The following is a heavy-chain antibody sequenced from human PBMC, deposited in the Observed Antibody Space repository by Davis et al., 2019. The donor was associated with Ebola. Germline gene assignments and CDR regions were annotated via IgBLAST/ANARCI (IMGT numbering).Heavy chain of an antibody. CDR1: GYSFTSYW. CDR2: IYPGDSDT. Sequence: GESLTISCKGSGYSFTSYWIGWLRQMPGKGLEWMGIIYPGDSDTRHSPSFQGQVTITADNSTSTAYLQWSSLRASDTAMYYCARHVGGWRQLAGVDYWGQGTLVTVSS. D-gene: IGHD5-24*01. V-gene: IGHV5-51*01. J-gene: IGHJ4*02. CDR3: ARHVGGWRQLAGVDY.